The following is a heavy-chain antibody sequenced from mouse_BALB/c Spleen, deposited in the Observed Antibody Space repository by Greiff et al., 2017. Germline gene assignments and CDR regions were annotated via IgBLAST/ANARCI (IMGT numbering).Heavy chain of an antibody. CDR3: ARGVVSFDY. Sequence: EVKVVESGGGLVQPGGSRKLSCAASGFTFSSFGMHWVRQAPEKGLEWVAYISSGSSTIYYADTVKGRFTISRDNPKNTLFLQMTSLRSEDTAMYYCARGVVSFDYWGQGTTLTVSS. J-gene: IGHJ2*01. V-gene: IGHV5-17*02. CDR1: GFTFSSFG. CDR2: ISSGSSTI. D-gene: IGHD1-1*02.